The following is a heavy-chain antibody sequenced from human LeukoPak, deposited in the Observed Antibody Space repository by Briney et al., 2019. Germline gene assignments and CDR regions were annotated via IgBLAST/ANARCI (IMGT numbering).Heavy chain of an antibody. J-gene: IGHJ5*02. CDR2: IRSKANSYAT. D-gene: IGHD3-9*01. CDR3: TRTPYYDILTGPYNWFDP. V-gene: IGHV3-73*01. CDR1: GFTFSGSA. Sequence: PGGSLRLSCAASGFTFSGSAMHWVRQASGKGLEWVGRIRSKANSYATAYAASVKGRFTISRDDSKNTAYLQMNSLKTEDTAVYYCTRTPYYDILTGPYNWFDPWGQGTLVTVSS.